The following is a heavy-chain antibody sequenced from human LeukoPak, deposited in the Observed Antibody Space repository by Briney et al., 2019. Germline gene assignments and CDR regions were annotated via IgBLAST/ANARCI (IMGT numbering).Heavy chain of an antibody. CDR2: INPNSGGT. D-gene: IGHD2-21*02. J-gene: IGHJ4*02. CDR3: ARARVVVTAIDY. Sequence: ASVKVSCKASGYTFTGYYMHWVRQAPGQGLEWMGWINPNSGGTNYAQKFQGRVTMTRDTSISTAYMELSRLRSDDTAVYYCARARVVVTAIDYWGQGTLVSVSS. CDR1: GYTFTGYY. V-gene: IGHV1-2*02.